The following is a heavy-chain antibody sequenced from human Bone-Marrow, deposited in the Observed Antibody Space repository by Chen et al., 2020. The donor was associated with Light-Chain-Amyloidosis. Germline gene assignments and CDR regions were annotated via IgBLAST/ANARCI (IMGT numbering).Heavy chain of an antibody. CDR1: GASIISSEYY. J-gene: IGHJ3*01. CDR2: IFRGDIT. D-gene: IGHD2-21*01. CDR3: ARGPSEVEWGVVKSAFAFDF. Sequence: QLQESGPGLVKPSETLSLTCTVSGASIISSEYYWGWMRQAPGKGLEWIGSIFRGDITYYTSSLKSRVTLSVDTSNNHISLRLRSVTAGDTAIYYCARGPSEVEWGVVKSAFAFDFWGQGTMVTVSS. V-gene: IGHV4-39*07.